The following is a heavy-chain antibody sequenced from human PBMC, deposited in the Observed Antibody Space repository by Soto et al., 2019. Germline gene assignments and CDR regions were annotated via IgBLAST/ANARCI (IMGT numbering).Heavy chain of an antibody. D-gene: IGHD3-3*01. V-gene: IGHV4-34*01. J-gene: IGHJ3*02. Sequence: SETLSLTCAVYGGSFSGYYWSWIRQPPGKGLEWIGEINHSGSTNYNPSLKSRVTISVDTSKNQFSLKLSSVTAADTAVYYCARGPVFQRRTSYYDFWSGQGAGAFDIWGQGTMVTVSS. CDR2: INHSGST. CDR1: GGSFSGYY. CDR3: ARGPVFQRRTSYYDFWSGQGAGAFDI.